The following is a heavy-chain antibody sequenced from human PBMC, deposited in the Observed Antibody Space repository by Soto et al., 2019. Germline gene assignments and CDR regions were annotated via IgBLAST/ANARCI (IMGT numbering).Heavy chain of an antibody. Sequence: GASVKVSCKASGGTFSSYAISWVRQAPGQGLEWMGGIIPIFGTANYAQKFQGRVTMTTDTSTSTAYMELRSLRSDDTAVYYCARDLRFLEWLPQDAFDIWGQGTMVTVSS. J-gene: IGHJ3*02. V-gene: IGHV1-69*05. CDR3: ARDLRFLEWLPQDAFDI. CDR2: IIPIFGTA. CDR1: GGTFSSYA. D-gene: IGHD3-3*01.